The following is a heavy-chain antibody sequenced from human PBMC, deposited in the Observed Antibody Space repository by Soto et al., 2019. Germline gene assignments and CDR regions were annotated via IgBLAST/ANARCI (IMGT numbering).Heavy chain of an antibody. Sequence: SETLSLTCVVSGGSITSYHWSSIRQFTGKGLEWIAYTAYTGTTNYNPSLKSRVTISMDTSKKQLSLKVTSLTAADTADYYCASRDPGTSVDYWGQGTLVTVSS. CDR3: ASRDPGTSVDY. V-gene: IGHV4-59*08. CDR2: TAYTGTT. J-gene: IGHJ4*02. D-gene: IGHD1-7*01. CDR1: GGSITSYH.